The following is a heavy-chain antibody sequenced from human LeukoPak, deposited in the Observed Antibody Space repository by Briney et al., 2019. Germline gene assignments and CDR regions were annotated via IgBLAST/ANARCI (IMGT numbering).Heavy chain of an antibody. CDR3: ARDLYYYDSSGYSDFDY. V-gene: IGHV1-2*06. Sequence: GASVKVSCKASGYTFTDYYLHWVRQAPGEGLEWIGRINPNSGGTNYAQKFQGRVTMTRDTSISTAYMELSRLRSDDTAVYYCARDLYYYDSSGYSDFDYWGQGTLVTVSS. CDR1: GYTFTDYY. J-gene: IGHJ4*02. CDR2: INPNSGGT. D-gene: IGHD3-22*01.